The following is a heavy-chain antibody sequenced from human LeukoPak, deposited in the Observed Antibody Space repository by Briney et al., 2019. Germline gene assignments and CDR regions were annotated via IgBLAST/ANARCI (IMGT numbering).Heavy chain of an antibody. CDR1: GFTFSSYW. CDR2: IKSDGSST. Sequence: PGGSLRLPCAASGFTFSSYWMHWVRQGPGKGLEWVSRIKSDGSSTYYADSVKGRFTISRDNSKNTLYLQMNSLRAEDTAVYYCARDLTYYYGSGSLGGWFDPWGQGTLVTVSS. J-gene: IGHJ5*02. V-gene: IGHV3-74*01. CDR3: ARDLTYYYGSGSLGGWFDP. D-gene: IGHD3-10*01.